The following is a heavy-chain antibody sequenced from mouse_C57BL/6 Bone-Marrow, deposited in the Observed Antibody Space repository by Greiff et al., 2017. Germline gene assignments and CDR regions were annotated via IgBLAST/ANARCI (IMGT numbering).Heavy chain of an antibody. Sequence: EVKLMESGPGLVKPSQTVFLTCTVTGISITTGNYRWSWIRQFPGKKLEWIGYIYYSGTITYNPSLTSRTTITSDTPKNQFFLEMNSLTAEDTAPYYCGREEGNCAYAMDYWGQGTSVTVSS. CDR3: GREEGNCAYAMDY. V-gene: IGHV3-5*01. CDR1: GISITTGNYR. CDR2: IYYSGTI. D-gene: IGHD2-1*01. J-gene: IGHJ4*01.